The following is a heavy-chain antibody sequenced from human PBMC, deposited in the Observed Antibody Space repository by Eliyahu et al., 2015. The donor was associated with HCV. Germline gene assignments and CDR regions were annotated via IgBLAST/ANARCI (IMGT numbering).Heavy chain of an antibody. Sequence: QVQLQQWGAGLLKPSETLSLTCAVYGGSFSGYYWXWIRQPPGKGLEWIGEINHSGSTNYNPSLKSRVTISVDTSKNQFSLKLSSVTAADTAVYYCARYSRGSITMIVVSQRGYFDLWGRGTLVTVSS. CDR2: INHSGST. V-gene: IGHV4-34*01. CDR1: GGSFSGYY. D-gene: IGHD3-22*01. CDR3: ARYSRGSITMIVVSQRGYFDL. J-gene: IGHJ2*01.